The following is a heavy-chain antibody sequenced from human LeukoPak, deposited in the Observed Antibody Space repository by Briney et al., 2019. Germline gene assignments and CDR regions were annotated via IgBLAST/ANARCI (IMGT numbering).Heavy chain of an antibody. Sequence: GGSLRLPCAASGFTFSYYWMSWVRQAPGKGLEWVASINQEGSDKHYADSVKGRSTISRDNAKNSLYLQMNSLRAEDTALYYCGRDTAVAHLYAYWGQGALVTVSS. V-gene: IGHV3-7*01. CDR1: GFTFSYYW. D-gene: IGHD6-19*01. CDR3: GRDTAVAHLYAY. CDR2: INQEGSDK. J-gene: IGHJ4*02.